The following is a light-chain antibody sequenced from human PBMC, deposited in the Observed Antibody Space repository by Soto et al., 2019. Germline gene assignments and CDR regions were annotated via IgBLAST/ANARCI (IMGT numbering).Light chain of an antibody. CDR3: SSYTSSGTLE. CDR2: EVT. CDR1: SSDIGGYNY. V-gene: IGLV2-14*01. Sequence: QSALTQPASVSGSPGQSITISCTGTSSDIGGYNYVSWYQHHPGKAPKLLIYEVTNRPSWISNRFSGSKSGNTASLTISGLQAEDEGDYYCSSYTSSGTLEFGGGTKLTVL. J-gene: IGLJ3*02.